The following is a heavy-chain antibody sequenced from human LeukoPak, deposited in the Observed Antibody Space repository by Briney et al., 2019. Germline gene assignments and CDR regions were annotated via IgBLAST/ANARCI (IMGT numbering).Heavy chain of an antibody. J-gene: IGHJ5*02. CDR1: GYTFTSYG. CDR3: ARLREDIVVVPAAMLNWFDP. Sequence: ASVKVSCKASGYTFTSYGISWVRQAPGHGLEWMGWISAYNGNTNYAQKLQGRVTMTTDTSTSTAYMELRSLRSDDTAVYYCARLREDIVVVPAAMLNWFDPWGQGTLVTVSS. CDR2: ISAYNGNT. V-gene: IGHV1-18*04. D-gene: IGHD2-2*01.